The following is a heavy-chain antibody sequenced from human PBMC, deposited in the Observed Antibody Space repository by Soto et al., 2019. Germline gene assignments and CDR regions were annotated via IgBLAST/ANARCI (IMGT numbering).Heavy chain of an antibody. D-gene: IGHD4-17*01. CDR1: GFTFSSYG. CDR2: IWYDGSNK. V-gene: IGHV3-33*01. CDR3: AREDYGDYVVAFDI. J-gene: IGHJ3*02. Sequence: QVQLVESGGGVVQPGRSLRLSCAASGFTFSSYGGQWVRQAPGKGLEWVAVIWYDGSNKYYADSVKGRFTISRDNSKNTLYLQMNSLRAEDTAVYYCAREDYGDYVVAFDIWGQGTMVTVSS.